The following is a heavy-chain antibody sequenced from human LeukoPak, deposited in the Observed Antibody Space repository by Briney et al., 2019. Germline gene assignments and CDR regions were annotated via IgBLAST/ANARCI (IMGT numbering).Heavy chain of an antibody. D-gene: IGHD3-22*01. CDR3: AKARPHIAIVVVIGGPIDY. V-gene: IGHV3-23*01. J-gene: IGHJ4*02. CDR2: ISGSGGST. Sequence: GVSLRLFCAASGFTFSRYAMIWVPHAPAKGLEWGSAISGSGGSTYYADSVKGRFTISRDNSNNTLYLQMNSLRAEDATVYYCAKARPHIAIVVVIGGPIDYWGQGTLVTVSS. CDR1: GFTFSRYA.